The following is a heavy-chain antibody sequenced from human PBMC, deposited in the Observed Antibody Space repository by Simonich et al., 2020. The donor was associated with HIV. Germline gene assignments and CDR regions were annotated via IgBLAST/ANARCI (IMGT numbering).Heavy chain of an antibody. CDR1: GGSFSGYY. Sequence: QVQLQQWGAGLLKPSETLSLTCAVYGGSFSGYYWSWIRQPPGKGLEWIGEINHSRSTNYNPSLKSRVTISLDTSKNQFSLKLSSVTAADTAVYYCARHSASYDSSGRRYFDLWGRGTLVTVFS. V-gene: IGHV4-34*01. CDR2: INHSRST. CDR3: ARHSASYDSSGRRYFDL. J-gene: IGHJ2*01. D-gene: IGHD3-22*01.